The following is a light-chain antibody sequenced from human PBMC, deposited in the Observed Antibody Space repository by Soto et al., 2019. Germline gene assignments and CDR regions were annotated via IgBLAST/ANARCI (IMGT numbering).Light chain of an antibody. V-gene: IGLV2-14*01. CDR3: SSYTSSSPHV. CDR1: SSDVGGYNY. Sequence: QSALTQPASVSGSPGQSITISCTGTSSDVGGYNYVSWYQQYPGKAPKLMIYDVSNRPSGVSNRFSGSKSGNTASLTISGLHAEDEADYYCSSYTSSSPHVFGTGTKLTVL. J-gene: IGLJ1*01. CDR2: DVS.